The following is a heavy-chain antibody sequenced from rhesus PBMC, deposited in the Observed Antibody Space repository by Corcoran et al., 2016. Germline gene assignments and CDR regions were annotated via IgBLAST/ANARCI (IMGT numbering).Heavy chain of an antibody. CDR2: IYGSGSST. D-gene: IGHD6-13*01. CDR3: ARDRLGIAAGRFDV. J-gene: IGHJ5-1*01. Sequence: QVQLQESGPGLVKPLETLSLTCAVSGDSISSNYWSWIRQPPGKGLEWIGYIYGSGSSTTNNPALKSRVTLSVDTSKNQFALKLSSVPDADTAVYYCARDRLGIAAGRFDVWGAGVLVTVSS. V-gene: IGHV4S11*01. CDR1: GDSISSNY.